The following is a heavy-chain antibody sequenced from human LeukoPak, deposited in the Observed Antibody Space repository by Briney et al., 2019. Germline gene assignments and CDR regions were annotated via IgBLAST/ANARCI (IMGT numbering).Heavy chain of an antibody. J-gene: IGHJ4*02. Sequence: QAGGSLRLSCAASGFTFSSYEMNWLRQAPGKGLEGVTYISSSGSTIYYADSVKGRFTISRDNAKNSLYLQMNSLRAEDTAVYYCARDSHSYGSGSYYNDMDYWGQGTLVTVSS. V-gene: IGHV3-48*03. CDR3: ARDSHSYGSGSYYNDMDY. CDR1: GFTFSSYE. CDR2: ISSSGSTI. D-gene: IGHD3-10*01.